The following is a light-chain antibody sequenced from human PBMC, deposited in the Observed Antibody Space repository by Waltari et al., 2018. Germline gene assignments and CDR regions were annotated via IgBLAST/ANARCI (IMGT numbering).Light chain of an antibody. CDR2: DDS. CDR1: NIGSTS. J-gene: IGLJ2*01. V-gene: IGLV3-21*02. CDR3: QLWDRRPV. Sequence: SYVLTQPPSVSVAPGQTARISCVGNNIGSTSVNWYQQKAGQAPVLVVYDDSARPSGIPERFAGSNSGDTATLTISRVEAGDEADYSCQLWDRRPVVGGGTKLTVL.